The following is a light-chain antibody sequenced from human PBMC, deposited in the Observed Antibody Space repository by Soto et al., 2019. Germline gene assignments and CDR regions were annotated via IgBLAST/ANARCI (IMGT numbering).Light chain of an antibody. J-gene: IGLJ2*01. CDR2: GNS. V-gene: IGLV1-40*01. Sequence: QSVLTQPPSVSGAPGQRVTISCPGSSSTIGAGYDVHWYQQLPGTAPKLLIYGNSNRPSGVPDRFSGSKSGTSASLAITGLQAEDEADYYSQSYDSSLSGVVFGGGTKLTVL. CDR3: QSYDSSLSGVV. CDR1: SSTIGAGYD.